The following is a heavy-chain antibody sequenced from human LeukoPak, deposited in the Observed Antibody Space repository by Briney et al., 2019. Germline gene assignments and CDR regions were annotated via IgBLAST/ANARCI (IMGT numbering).Heavy chain of an antibody. J-gene: IGHJ4*02. CDR1: GXTFSNFA. CDR3: AKAGISSFVILPAARVSAAPGY. CDR2: ISGGGGST. Sequence: RAGGPLRXSXXXXGXTFSNFAMSWVRQAPGKGLEWVSTISGGGGSTYFADSVKGRFTISRDSSKNMLYLQMDSLRAEDTAVYYCAKAGISSFVILPAARVSAAPGYWGQGTLVTVSS. V-gene: IGHV3-23*01. D-gene: IGHD2-2*01.